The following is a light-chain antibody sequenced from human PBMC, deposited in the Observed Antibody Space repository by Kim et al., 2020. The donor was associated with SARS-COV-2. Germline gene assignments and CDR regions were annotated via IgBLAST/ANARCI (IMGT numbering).Light chain of an antibody. CDR3: QVWDRSSDQVL. Sequence: APGKTATSTCGGNNIGSENVPWSQQQPGQAPVLVSHYDDGRPSGIPDRFSGSKSGNTATLTSSRVEAGDEADYYCQVWDRSSDQVLFGGGTKLTVL. V-gene: IGLV3-21*04. J-gene: IGLJ2*01. CDR2: YDD. CDR1: NIGSEN.